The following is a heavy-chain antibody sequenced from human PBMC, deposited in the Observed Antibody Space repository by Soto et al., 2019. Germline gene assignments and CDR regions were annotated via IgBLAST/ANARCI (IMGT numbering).Heavy chain of an antibody. V-gene: IGHV3-23*01. J-gene: IGHJ4*02. CDR1: GFTFTTAW. Sequence: GGSLRLSCAASGFTFTTAWINWVRQAPGKGLEWVSAISGSGGSTYYADSVKGRFTISRDNSKNTLYLQMNSLRAEDTAVYYCAKGGTYSSSPLDYWGQGTLVTVSS. D-gene: IGHD6-13*01. CDR2: ISGSGGST. CDR3: AKGGTYSSSPLDY.